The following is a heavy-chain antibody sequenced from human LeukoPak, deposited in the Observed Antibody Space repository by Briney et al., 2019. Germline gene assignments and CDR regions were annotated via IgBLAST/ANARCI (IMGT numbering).Heavy chain of an antibody. D-gene: IGHD3-10*01. Sequence: ASVKVSCKASGYTFTGYYIHWVRQAPGQGLEWMGWINSNSGGTNYAQKFQGRVSVTRNTSISTAYMELSSLRSEDTAVYYCARGPYYYGSGRPTYYMDVWGKGTTVTVSS. CDR2: INSNSGGT. CDR1: GYTFTGYY. J-gene: IGHJ6*03. V-gene: IGHV1-2*02. CDR3: ARGPYYYGSGRPTYYMDV.